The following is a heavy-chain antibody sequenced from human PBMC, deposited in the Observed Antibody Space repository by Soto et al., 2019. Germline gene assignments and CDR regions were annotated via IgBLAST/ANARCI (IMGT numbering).Heavy chain of an antibody. CDR3: ARAWGHAADI. CDR2: FKHSGST. V-gene: IGHV4-34*01. Sequence: QVQLQQWGAGLLKPSETLSLTCAVYGGSFSGYYWSWIRQPPGKGLEWIGEFKHSGSTNYNPSLKSRVTIPVDTYKNQFSLKLSSVTAADTAVYYCARAWGHAADIWGQGKRVTVSS. D-gene: IGHD7-27*01. CDR1: GGSFSGYY. J-gene: IGHJ3*02.